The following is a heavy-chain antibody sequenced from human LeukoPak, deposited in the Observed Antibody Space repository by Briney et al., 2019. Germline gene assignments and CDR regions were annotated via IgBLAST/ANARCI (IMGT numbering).Heavy chain of an antibody. Sequence: GSLRLSCAASGFTFSSYSMNWVRQAPGKGLEWIGSIYHSGSTYYNPSLKSRVTISVDTSKNQFSLKLSSVTAADTAVYYCARRGGGPYYYYMDVWGKGTTVTVSS. CDR1: GFTFSSYS. CDR2: IYHSGST. D-gene: IGHD3-16*01. J-gene: IGHJ6*03. CDR3: ARRGGGPYYYYMDV. V-gene: IGHV4-38-2*01.